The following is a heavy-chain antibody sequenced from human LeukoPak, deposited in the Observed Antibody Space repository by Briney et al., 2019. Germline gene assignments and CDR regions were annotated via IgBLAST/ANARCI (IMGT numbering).Heavy chain of an antibody. Sequence: SETLSLTCTVSGGSISSYYWSWIRQPPGKGLEWSGYIYYSGSTNYTPSLKSRVTISVDTSKNQFSLKLSSVTAADTAVYYCARGQGAARPLYYYYYYMDVWGKGTTVTVSS. CDR2: IYYSGST. V-gene: IGHV4-59*01. J-gene: IGHJ6*03. CDR3: ARGQGAARPLYYYYYYMDV. D-gene: IGHD6-6*01. CDR1: GGSISSYY.